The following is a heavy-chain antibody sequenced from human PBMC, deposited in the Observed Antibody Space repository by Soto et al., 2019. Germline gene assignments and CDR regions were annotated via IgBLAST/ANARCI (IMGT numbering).Heavy chain of an antibody. Sequence: ASVEVCWKACGYTFASCGSSWVRQAPGQGLEWMGWISANNGNTKYAQNFQGRVTMTTDTSTSTAYMELGSLRSDDTAVYYCARAYSPGLFDPWGQGTLVTVSS. CDR1: GYTFASCG. CDR3: ARAYSPGLFDP. J-gene: IGHJ5*02. D-gene: IGHD2-15*01. V-gene: IGHV1-18*01. CDR2: ISANNGNT.